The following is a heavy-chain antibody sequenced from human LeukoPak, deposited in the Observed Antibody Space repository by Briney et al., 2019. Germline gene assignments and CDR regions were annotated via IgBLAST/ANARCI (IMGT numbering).Heavy chain of an antibody. D-gene: IGHD1-20*01. J-gene: IGHJ4*02. CDR3: ARSITGTFSPPDY. V-gene: IGHV4-39*07. CDR1: GGSISSSSYY. CDR2: IYYSGST. Sequence: SETLSLTCTVSGGSISSSSYYWGWIRQPPGKGLEWIGSIYYSGSTYYNPSLKSRVTISVDTSKNQFSLKLSSVTAADTAVYYCARSITGTFSPPDYWGQGTLVTVSS.